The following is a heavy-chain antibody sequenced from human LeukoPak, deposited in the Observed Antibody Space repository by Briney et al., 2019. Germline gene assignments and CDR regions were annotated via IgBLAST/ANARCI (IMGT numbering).Heavy chain of an antibody. J-gene: IGHJ4*02. CDR3: ARDHCSGGSCYSDY. Sequence: SETLSLTCTVSGYSISSGYYWGWIRQPPGKGLKWIGSIYHSGSTYYNPSLKSRVTISVDTSKNQFSLKLSSVTAADTAVYYCARDHCSGGSCYSDYWGQGTLVTVSS. D-gene: IGHD2-15*01. CDR2: IYHSGST. CDR1: GYSISSGYY. V-gene: IGHV4-38-2*02.